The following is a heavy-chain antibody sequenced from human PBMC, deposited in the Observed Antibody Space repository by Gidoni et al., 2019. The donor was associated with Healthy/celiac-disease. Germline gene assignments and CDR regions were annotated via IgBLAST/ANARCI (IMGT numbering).Heavy chain of an antibody. Sequence: EVQLVESGGGLVQPGGSLRLSCAASGFTFSSYEMNWVRQAPGKGLEWVSYISSSGSTIYYADSVKGRFTISRDNAKNSLYLQMNSLKAEDTAVYYCARDVGGYYPHFDYWGQGTLVTVSS. J-gene: IGHJ4*02. V-gene: IGHV3-48*03. CDR1: GFTFSSYE. CDR3: ARDVGGYYPHFDY. CDR2: ISSSGSTI. D-gene: IGHD3-3*01.